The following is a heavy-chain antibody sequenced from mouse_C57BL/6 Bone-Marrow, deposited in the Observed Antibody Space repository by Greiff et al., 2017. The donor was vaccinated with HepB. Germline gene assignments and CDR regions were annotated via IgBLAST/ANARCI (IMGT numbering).Heavy chain of an antibody. CDR2: IYPGGGYT. CDR3: ARHYGNYVGYYFDY. Sequence: VKLQESGAELVRPGTSVKMSCKASGYTFTNYWIGWAKQRPGHGLEWIGDIYPGGGYTNYNEKFKGKATLTADKSSSTAYMQFSSLTSEDSAIYYCARHYGNYVGYYFDYWGQGTTLTVSS. V-gene: IGHV1-63*01. D-gene: IGHD2-1*01. CDR1: GYTFTNYW. J-gene: IGHJ2*01.